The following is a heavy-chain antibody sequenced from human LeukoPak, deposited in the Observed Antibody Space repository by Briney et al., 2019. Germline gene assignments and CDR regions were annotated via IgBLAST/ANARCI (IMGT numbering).Heavy chain of an antibody. J-gene: IGHJ5*02. D-gene: IGHD3-10*01. CDR3: AKRSLHGSGSYNWFDP. V-gene: IGHV3-23*01. CDR2: ISSSGGST. Sequence: PGGSLRLSCAASGFIFNNYGMSWVRQAPGQGLEWVSAISSSGGSTFYADSVEGRFTISRDNSKNTLYFQMNSLRAEDTAVYYCAKRSLHGSGSYNWFDPWGQGTLVTVSS. CDR1: GFIFNNYG.